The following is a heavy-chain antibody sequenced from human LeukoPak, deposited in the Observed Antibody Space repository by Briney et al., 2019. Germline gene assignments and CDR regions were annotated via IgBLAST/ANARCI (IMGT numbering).Heavy chain of an antibody. V-gene: IGHV5-51*01. J-gene: IGHJ4*02. CDR3: ARQNLGPWGHFDY. CDR2: IYPGDSDT. D-gene: IGHD1-26*01. CDR1: GCSFTRYW. Sequence: GEALEISCKGSGCSFTRYWIDWGRQLPGKGLEWMGIIYPGDSDTRYSPSFQGQVTISADKSISTAYLQWSSLKASDTAMYYCARQNLGPWGHFDYRGQGTLVTVSS.